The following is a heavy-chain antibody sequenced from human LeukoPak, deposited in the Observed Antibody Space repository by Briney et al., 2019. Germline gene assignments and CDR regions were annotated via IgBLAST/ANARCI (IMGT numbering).Heavy chain of an antibody. J-gene: IGHJ4*02. V-gene: IGHV3-15*01. Sequence: GGSLRLSCAASGFTFSNAWMSWVRQAPGKGLEWVGRIKSKTDGGTTDYAAPVKGRFTISRDDSKNTLYLQMNSLKTEDTAVYYCTTASDPLDTATGGNYYWGQGTLVTVSS. D-gene: IGHD5-18*01. CDR1: GFTFSNAW. CDR3: TTASDPLDTATGGNYY. CDR2: IKSKTDGGTT.